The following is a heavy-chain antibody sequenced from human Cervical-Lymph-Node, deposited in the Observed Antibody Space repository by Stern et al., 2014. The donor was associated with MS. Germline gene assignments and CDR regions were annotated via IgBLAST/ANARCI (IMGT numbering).Heavy chain of an antibody. CDR1: GITFSNYS. Sequence: EVQLVESGGGLVKPGGSLRLACAASGITFSNYSMNWVRQTPGKGLEWFSSISSSSTYKYYADSVKGRFTISRDNSKNLLYLQMNSLRAEDTAVYYCARVYRALDIWGQGTMVTVSS. D-gene: IGHD3-16*02. J-gene: IGHJ3*02. CDR2: ISSSSTYK. CDR3: ARVYRALDI. V-gene: IGHV3-21*01.